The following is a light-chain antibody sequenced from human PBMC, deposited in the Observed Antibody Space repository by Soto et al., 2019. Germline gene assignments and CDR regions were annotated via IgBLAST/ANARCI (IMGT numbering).Light chain of an antibody. CDR1: LRISKY. V-gene: IGKV1-39*01. CDR2: GAS. Sequence: DIKLTQSPSSLSASVGDRVTITCRASLRISKYLNWYQQKPGKAPKLLIYGASTLQSGVPSRFSGSGSGTEFTLTITNLQPEDSATYFCQQSHSTPLTFGGG. J-gene: IGKJ4*01. CDR3: QQSHSTPLT.